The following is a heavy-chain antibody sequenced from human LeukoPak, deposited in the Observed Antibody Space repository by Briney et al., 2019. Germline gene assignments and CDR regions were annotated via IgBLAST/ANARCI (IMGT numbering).Heavy chain of an antibody. CDR3: ARILSWGSVNFDY. CDR2: INPSSGHT. CDR1: GYTFTSYY. D-gene: IGHD6-13*01. V-gene: IGHV1-46*01. J-gene: IGHJ4*02. Sequence: ASVKVSCKASGYTFTSYYMHWVRQAPGQGLEWMGIINPSSGHTNYAQKFQGRVTMTRDMSTSTVYMELSSLRSEDTAVYYCARILSWGSVNFDYWGQGTLVIVSS.